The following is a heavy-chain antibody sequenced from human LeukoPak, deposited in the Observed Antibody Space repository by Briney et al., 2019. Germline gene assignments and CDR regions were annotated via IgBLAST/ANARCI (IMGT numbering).Heavy chain of an antibody. J-gene: IGHJ4*02. Sequence: PSETLSLTCTVSGGSISSGSYYWTWIRQPAGKGLEYIGRIYISGSPSYNPSLKSRVTISVDTSKNQFSLKLSSVTAADTAVYYCAREGGDGYNYERAPDYFDYWGQGTLVTVSS. V-gene: IGHV4-61*02. CDR2: IYISGSP. CDR1: GGSISSGSYY. D-gene: IGHD5-24*01. CDR3: AREGGDGYNYERAPDYFDY.